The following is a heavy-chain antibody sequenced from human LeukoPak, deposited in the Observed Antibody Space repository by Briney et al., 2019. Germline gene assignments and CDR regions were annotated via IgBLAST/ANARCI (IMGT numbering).Heavy chain of an antibody. CDR2: IYYSGST. V-gene: IGHV4-39*01. CDR1: GGSISSSSYY. D-gene: IGHD3-3*01. CDR3: ARQTYDFWSGYQTYYFDY. Sequence: SETLSLTCTVSGGSISSSSYYWGWIRQPPGKGLEWIGSIYYSGSTYYNPSLKSRVTISVDTSKNQFSLKLSSVTAADTAVYYCARQTYDFWSGYQTYYFDYWGQGTLVAVSS. J-gene: IGHJ4*02.